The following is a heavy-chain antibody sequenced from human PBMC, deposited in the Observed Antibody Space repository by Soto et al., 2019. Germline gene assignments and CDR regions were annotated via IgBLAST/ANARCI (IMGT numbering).Heavy chain of an antibody. CDR1: GFTFSSYA. D-gene: IGHD3-10*01. CDR2: IGVGGGDR. CDR3: ARVRFGELV. V-gene: IGHV3-23*01. J-gene: IGHJ4*02. Sequence: GGSLRLSCAASGFTFSSYAMSWVSQAPGKGLEWVSIIGVGGGDRYYPESVKGRFTISRDNSRDTLYMEMNSLRDEDTAVYYCARVRFGELVWGQGTLVTVSS.